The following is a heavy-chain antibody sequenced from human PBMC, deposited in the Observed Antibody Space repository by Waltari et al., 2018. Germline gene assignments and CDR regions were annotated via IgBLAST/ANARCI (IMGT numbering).Heavy chain of an antibody. CDR3: ARAFGSSGYMDN. Sequence: EVQLVESGGGLVKPGGSLRLSCAASGFTFSSYSMNWVRQAPGKGLEWVSSISSSSSYIDYADSVKGRFTISRDNAKNSLYLQMNSLRAEDTAVYYCARAFGSSGYMDNWGQGTLVTVSS. CDR1: GFTFSSYS. CDR2: ISSSSSYI. V-gene: IGHV3-21*01. D-gene: IGHD3-22*01. J-gene: IGHJ4*02.